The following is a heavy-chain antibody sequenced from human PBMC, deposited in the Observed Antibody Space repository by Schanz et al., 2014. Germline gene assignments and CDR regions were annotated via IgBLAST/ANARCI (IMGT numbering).Heavy chain of an antibody. D-gene: IGHD3-10*01. CDR1: GFFFRTFA. CDR2: ITGSGSKT. CDR3: AKGKSEVRGIILDY. V-gene: IGHV3-23*01. Sequence: EVQLLESGGTVVQPGGSLRVSCAASGFFFRTFAMYWVRQAPGKGLEWVSAITGSGSKTYYADSVKGRFTIARDNSKNTLFLQMRNLRADDTALYYCAKGKSEVRGIILDYWGQGTLVTVSS. J-gene: IGHJ4*02.